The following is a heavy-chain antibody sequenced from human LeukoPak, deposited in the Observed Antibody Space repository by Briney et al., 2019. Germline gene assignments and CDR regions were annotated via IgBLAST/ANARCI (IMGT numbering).Heavy chain of an antibody. J-gene: IGHJ4*02. D-gene: IGHD6-13*01. CDR1: GFTFSSYA. Sequence: GGSLRLSCAASGFTFSSYAMTWVRQAPVKGLEWVSSISGSGGTTDYADSVKGRFTISRDNSKNSLYLQMDSLRAEDTAVYYCAREPRCSSCSHEYWGQGILVTVSS. V-gene: IGHV3-23*01. CDR3: AREPRCSSCSHEY. CDR2: ISGSGGTT.